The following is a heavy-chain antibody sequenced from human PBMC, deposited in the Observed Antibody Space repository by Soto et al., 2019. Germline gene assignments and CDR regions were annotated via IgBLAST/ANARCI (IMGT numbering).Heavy chain of an antibody. CDR1: GYSFTSYW. V-gene: IGHV5-51*01. J-gene: IGHJ6*02. CDR2: IYPGDSDT. Sequence: PGESLKISCKGSGYSFTSYWIGWVRQMPGKGLEWMGIIYPGDSDTRYSPSFQGQVTISADKSISTAYLQWSSLKASDTAMYYCARHNPDYYDSSSYTYYYYGMDVWGQGTTVTVSS. CDR3: ARHNPDYYDSSSYTYYYYGMDV. D-gene: IGHD3-22*01.